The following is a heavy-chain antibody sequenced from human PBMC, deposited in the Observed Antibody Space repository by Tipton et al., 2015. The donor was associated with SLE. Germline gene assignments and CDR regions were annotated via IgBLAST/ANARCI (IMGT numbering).Heavy chain of an antibody. CDR3: ARIEGGGYSAY. J-gene: IGHJ4*02. Sequence: TLSLTCTVSGGSISNDDYYWSWIRQPAGKGLEWIGRIYASGSTNYNPSLKSRVTISVDTSKNQFSLKLSSVTAADTAVYYCARIEGGGYSAYWGQGTLVIVSS. D-gene: IGHD5-12*01. V-gene: IGHV4-61*02. CDR2: IYASGST. CDR1: GGSISNDDYY.